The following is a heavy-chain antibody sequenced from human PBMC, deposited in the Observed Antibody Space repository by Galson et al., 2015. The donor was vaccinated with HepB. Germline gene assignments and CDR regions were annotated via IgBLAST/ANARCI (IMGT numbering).Heavy chain of an antibody. CDR3: AREELAGSRWGGSSNWRNYYYYGMDV. CDR1: GFTFITYT. J-gene: IGHJ6*02. D-gene: IGHD6-19*01. CDR2: ISYDGSDK. Sequence: SLRLSCAASGFTFITYTMHWVRQAPGKGLEWVAVISYDGSDKYDADSVKGRFTISRDNSKNTLYLQMNSLRPEDTAVYYCAREELAGSRWGGSSNWRNYYYYGMDVWGQGTTVTVSS. V-gene: IGHV3-30-3*01.